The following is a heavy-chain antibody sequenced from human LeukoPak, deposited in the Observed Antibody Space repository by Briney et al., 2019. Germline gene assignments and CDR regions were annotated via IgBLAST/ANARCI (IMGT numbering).Heavy chain of an antibody. V-gene: IGHV3-23*01. CDR2: IIGNAATI. Sequence: GGSLRLSCTASGFTFRTYAMNWVRQAPGKGLEWVSVIIGNAATIAYADSVKGRFTISGDNSKNTLYLQMNSLRVEDTAIYYCAKDRTPDGYYSVDHWGQGTLVTVSS. CDR3: AKDRTPDGYYSVDH. D-gene: IGHD3-3*01. CDR1: GFTFRTYA. J-gene: IGHJ4*02.